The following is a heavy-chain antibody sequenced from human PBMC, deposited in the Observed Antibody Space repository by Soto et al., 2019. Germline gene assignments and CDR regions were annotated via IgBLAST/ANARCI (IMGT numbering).Heavy chain of an antibody. CDR1: GYTFTGYY. Sequence: QVQLVQSGAEVKKPGASVKVSCKASGYTFTGYYMHWVRQAPGQGLEWMGWINPNSGGTNYAQKFQCRVTMTRDTSISAAYMELSRLRSYDTAVYYCAREGYIGDDGASGGMDFWGQGTTVTVSS. D-gene: IGHD1-26*01. CDR2: INPNSGGT. CDR3: AREGYIGDDGASGGMDF. J-gene: IGHJ6*02. V-gene: IGHV1-2*02.